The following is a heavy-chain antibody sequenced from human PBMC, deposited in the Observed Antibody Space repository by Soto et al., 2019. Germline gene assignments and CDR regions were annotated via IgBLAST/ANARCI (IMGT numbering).Heavy chain of an antibody. CDR3: ARGMTTVTTGFDP. D-gene: IGHD4-17*01. J-gene: IGHJ5*02. CDR2: INAGNGNT. Sequence: GASVKVSCKASGYTFTSYAMHWVRQAPGQRLEWMGWINAGNGNTKYSQKFQGRVTITRDTSASTAYMELSSLRSEDTAVYYCARGMTTVTTGFDPWGQGTLVTVSS. CDR1: GYTFTSYA. V-gene: IGHV1-3*01.